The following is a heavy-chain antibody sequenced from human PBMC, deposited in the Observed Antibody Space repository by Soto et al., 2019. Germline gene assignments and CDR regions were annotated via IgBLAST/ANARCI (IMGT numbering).Heavy chain of an antibody. D-gene: IGHD5-12*01. Sequence: QVQLVQSGAEVKKPGASVKVSCKASGYTFTSYYMHWVRQAPGQGLEWMGIINPSGGSTSYAQKFQGRVTMTRDTSTSTVYMELSSLRSEDTAVYYCASSPAVDGYNYGEVDYWGQGTLVPVAS. CDR3: ASSPAVDGYNYGEVDY. V-gene: IGHV1-46*01. CDR1: GYTFTSYY. CDR2: INPSGGST. J-gene: IGHJ4*02.